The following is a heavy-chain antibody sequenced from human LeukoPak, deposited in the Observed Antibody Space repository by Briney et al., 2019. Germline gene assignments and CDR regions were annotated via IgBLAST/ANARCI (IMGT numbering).Heavy chain of an antibody. J-gene: IGHJ4*02. Sequence: RPGESLKISCSGFGYSFTTYWITWVRQQPGKGLEWVGIIYPRDSDTKYSPSFEGQVTISDDRSARTAFLQWSSLKASDTATYYCARTFPGGGHPVREELWGQGTQVTVSA. CDR2: IYPRDSDT. V-gene: IGHV5-51*01. CDR3: ARTFPGGGHPVREEL. D-gene: IGHD3-16*01. CDR1: GYSFTTYW.